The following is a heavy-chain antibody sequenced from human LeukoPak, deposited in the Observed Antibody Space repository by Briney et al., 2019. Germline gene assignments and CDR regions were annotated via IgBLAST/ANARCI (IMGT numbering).Heavy chain of an antibody. CDR1: GFTVSSYA. V-gene: IGHV3-30*04. Sequence: GGSLRLSCAASGFTVSSYAMHWVRQAPGKGLEGVAVIKYDGSNKYYADSGKGRFTISRDNSKNTLYLQRNSLRAEDTAVYYCARDSSSWYFYYYYYMDVWGKGTTVTVSS. D-gene: IGHD6-13*01. CDR2: IKYDGSNK. CDR3: ARDSSSWYFYYYYYMDV. J-gene: IGHJ6*03.